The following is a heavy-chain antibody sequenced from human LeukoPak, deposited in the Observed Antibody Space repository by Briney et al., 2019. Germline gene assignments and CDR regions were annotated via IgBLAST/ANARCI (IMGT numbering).Heavy chain of an antibody. CDR1: GFVCSSFE. D-gene: IGHD3-9*01. J-gene: IGHJ4*02. V-gene: IGHV3-48*03. CDR2: ISGRGGTI. CDR3: AGTDYDILTGYGIDY. Sequence: GGSLRLSCAVDGFVCSSFEMNWVRQAPGKGLEWVSYISGRGGTIYYADSVKGRFTISRDNAKNSLYLQMNSLRDEDTAVYYCAGTDYDILTGYGIDYWGQGTLVTVSS.